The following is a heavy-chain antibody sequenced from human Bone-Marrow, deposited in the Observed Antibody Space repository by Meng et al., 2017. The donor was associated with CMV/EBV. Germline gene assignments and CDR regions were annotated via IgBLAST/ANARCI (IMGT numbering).Heavy chain of an antibody. Sequence: GGSLRLSCTASGFTFSSYSMNWVRQAPGKGLEWVANIKQDGSEKYYVDSVKGRFTISRDNSKNTLYLQMNSLRAEDTAVYYCAKRGQVWFGELARYGMDVWAQGTTVTVSS. CDR3: AKRGQVWFGELARYGMDV. CDR2: IKQDGSEK. D-gene: IGHD3-10*01. CDR1: GFTFSSYS. J-gene: IGHJ6*02. V-gene: IGHV3-7*03.